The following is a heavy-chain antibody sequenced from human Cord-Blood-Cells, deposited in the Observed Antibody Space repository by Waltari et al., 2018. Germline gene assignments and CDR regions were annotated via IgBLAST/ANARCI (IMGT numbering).Heavy chain of an antibody. Sequence: GFTFSSYGMHWVRQAPGKGLEWVAVISYDGSNKYYADSVKGRFTISRDNSKNTLYLQMNILRAEDTAVYYCAKGVRGGFDIWGQGTMVTVSS. D-gene: IGHD2-15*01. CDR1: GFTFSSYG. J-gene: IGHJ3*02. CDR3: AKGVRGGFDI. CDR2: ISYDGSNK. V-gene: IGHV3-30*18.